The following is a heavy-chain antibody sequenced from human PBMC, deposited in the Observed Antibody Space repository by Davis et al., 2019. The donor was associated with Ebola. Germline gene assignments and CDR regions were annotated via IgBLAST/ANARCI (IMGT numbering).Heavy chain of an antibody. J-gene: IGHJ6*02. V-gene: IGHV3-48*04. D-gene: IGHD6-19*01. CDR3: ARDKRSSWYGGMDV. CDR1: GFTFSSYA. Sequence: GESLKISCAASGFTFSSYAMSWVRQAPGKGLEWVSSIRSSDTTIYYSDPVKGRFTVSRDNAKNSLYLQMNSLRAEDTAVYYCARDKRSSWYGGMDVWGQGTTVTVSS. CDR2: IRSSDTTI.